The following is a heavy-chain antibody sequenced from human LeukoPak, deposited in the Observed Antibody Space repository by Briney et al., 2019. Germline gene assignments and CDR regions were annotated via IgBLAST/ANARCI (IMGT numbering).Heavy chain of an antibody. D-gene: IGHD3-3*01. CDR1: GGSISSGSYY. V-gene: IGHV4-61*02. Sequence: PSETLSLTCTVSGGSISSGSYYWSWIRQPAGKGLEWIGRIYTSGSTNYNPSLKSRVTISVDTSKNQFSLKLSSVTAADTAVYYCARAHGGFWSGYLGPKYYFDYWGQGTLVTVSS. CDR3: ARAHGGFWSGYLGPKYYFDY. J-gene: IGHJ4*02. CDR2: IYTSGST.